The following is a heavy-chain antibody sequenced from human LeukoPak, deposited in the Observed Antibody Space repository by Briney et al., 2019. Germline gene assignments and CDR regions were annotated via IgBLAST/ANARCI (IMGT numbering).Heavy chain of an antibody. CDR2: ISWNSGSI. V-gene: IGHV3-9*01. D-gene: IGHD5-24*01. J-gene: IGHJ3*02. CDR1: GFTFDNYA. CDR3: TKVDGVLPDAFDI. Sequence: GGSLRLSCAASGFTFDNYAMHWARQAPGKGLEWVSAISWNSGSINYADSVKGRFTISRDNAKNSLYLQMNSLRVEDTALYYCTKVDGVLPDAFDIWGQGTMVTVSS.